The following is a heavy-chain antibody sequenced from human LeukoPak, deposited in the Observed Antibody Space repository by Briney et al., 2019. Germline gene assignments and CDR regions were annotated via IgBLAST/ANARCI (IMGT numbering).Heavy chain of an antibody. CDR3: ARGVRAAAGTGAFDI. J-gene: IGHJ3*02. D-gene: IGHD6-13*01. Sequence: PSETLSLTCTVSGGSISSSSYYWGWIRQPPGKGLEWIGSIYYSGSTYYNPSLKSRVTISVDTSKNQFSLKLSSVTAADTAVYYCARGVRAAAGTGAFDIWGQGTMVTVSS. CDR2: IYYSGST. V-gene: IGHV4-39*07. CDR1: GGSISSSSYY.